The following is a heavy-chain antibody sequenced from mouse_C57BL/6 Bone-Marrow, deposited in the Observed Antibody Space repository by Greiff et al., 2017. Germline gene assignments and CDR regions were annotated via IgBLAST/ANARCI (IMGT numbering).Heavy chain of an antibody. D-gene: IGHD2-2*01. CDR3: ARYYGYDEWFAY. CDR1: GYTFTDYY. V-gene: IGHV1-26*01. CDR2: INPNNGGT. Sequence: EVQLQQSGPELVKPGASVKISCKASGYTFTDYYMNWVKQSHGKSLEWIGDINPNNGGTSYNQKFKGKATLTEDKSSSTAYMELRSLTSEDSAVYYCARYYGYDEWFAYWGQGTLVTVSA. J-gene: IGHJ3*01.